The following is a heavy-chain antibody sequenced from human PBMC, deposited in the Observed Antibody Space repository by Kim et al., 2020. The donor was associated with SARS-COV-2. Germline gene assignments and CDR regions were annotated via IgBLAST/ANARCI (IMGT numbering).Heavy chain of an antibody. CDR3: ATGGIAAAGSWDY. J-gene: IGHJ4*02. D-gene: IGHD6-13*01. V-gene: IGHV1-24*01. Sequence: IYAQKFQGRGTMTEDTSTDIAYMELSSLRSEDTAVYYCATGGIAAAGSWDYWGQGTLVTVSS.